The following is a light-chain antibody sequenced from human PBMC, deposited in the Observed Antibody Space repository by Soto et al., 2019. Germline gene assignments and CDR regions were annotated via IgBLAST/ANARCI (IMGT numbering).Light chain of an antibody. CDR3: QQYGSSRWT. V-gene: IGKV3-20*01. Sequence: EIVLTQSPGTLSLSPGEGATLSCRASQSVSSSYLAWYQQKPGQAPRLLIYGASSRATGIPDRFSGSGSGTDFTLTISRLEPEDFAVYYCQQYGSSRWTLGQGTKVDIK. J-gene: IGKJ1*01. CDR2: GAS. CDR1: QSVSSSY.